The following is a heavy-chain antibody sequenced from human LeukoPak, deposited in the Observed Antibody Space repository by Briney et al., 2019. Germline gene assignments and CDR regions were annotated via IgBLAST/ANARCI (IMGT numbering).Heavy chain of an antibody. Sequence: SGATRVKRAQALRRACTLSGFSVSTSREGVGWILQPPGKALEWLALIYWNDDKRYSPSLKSRLTITKDTSKNQVVLTMTNMDPVDTATYYCAHTLVWFGEYVDYWGQGTLVTVSS. D-gene: IGHD3-10*01. V-gene: IGHV2-5*01. CDR3: AHTLVWFGEYVDY. CDR1: GFSVSTSREG. J-gene: IGHJ4*02. CDR2: IYWNDDK.